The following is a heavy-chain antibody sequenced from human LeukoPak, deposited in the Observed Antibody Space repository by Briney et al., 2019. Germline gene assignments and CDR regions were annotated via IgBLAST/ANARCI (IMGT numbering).Heavy chain of an antibody. J-gene: IGHJ4*02. Sequence: GGSLRLSCAASGFTFSSYWMHWVRQAPGKGLVWVSRINSDGSSTSYADSVKGRFTISRDNAKNTLYLQMNSLRAEDTAVYYCAKDVRADVMYVSDYWGQGTLVTVSS. CDR3: AKDVRADVMYVSDY. CDR2: INSDGSST. CDR1: GFTFSSYW. V-gene: IGHV3-74*01. D-gene: IGHD3-16*01.